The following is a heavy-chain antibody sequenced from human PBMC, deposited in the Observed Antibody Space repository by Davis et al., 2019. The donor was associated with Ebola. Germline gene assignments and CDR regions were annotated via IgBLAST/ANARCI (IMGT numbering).Heavy chain of an antibody. CDR3: ARMGIAVAGTFDY. CDR1: GFTFSSYG. J-gene: IGHJ4*02. D-gene: IGHD6-19*01. V-gene: IGHV3-33*01. CDR2: IWYDGSNK. Sequence: GESLKISCAASGFTFSSYGMHWVRQAPGKGLEWVAVIWYDGSNKYYADSVKGRFTISRDNSKNTLYLQMNSLRAEDTAVYYCARMGIAVAGTFDYWGQGTLVTVSS.